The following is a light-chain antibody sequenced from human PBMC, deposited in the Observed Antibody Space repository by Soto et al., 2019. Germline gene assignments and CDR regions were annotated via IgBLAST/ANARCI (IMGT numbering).Light chain of an antibody. V-gene: IGKV1-5*03. Sequence: DIQMTQSPSTLSVSVGDRFTITCRASQTISSWLAWYQQKPGKAPKLLIYKASTLKSGVPSRFSGSGSGTEFTLTISGLHPDDFATYYCQQYNILSTFGQGTKVDIK. CDR1: QTISSW. J-gene: IGKJ1*01. CDR3: QQYNILST. CDR2: KAS.